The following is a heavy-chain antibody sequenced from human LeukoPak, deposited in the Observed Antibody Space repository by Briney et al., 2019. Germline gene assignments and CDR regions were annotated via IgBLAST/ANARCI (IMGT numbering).Heavy chain of an antibody. V-gene: IGHV3-11*05. Sequence: GGSLRLSCAASGFTFSDYYMSWVRQAPGKGLEWVSYISRTSTFTNYADSVKGRFSISRDNSKNSLSLEMNSLRTEDTAMYYCARESGKFDYWGQGTLVAVSS. J-gene: IGHJ4*02. CDR3: ARESGKFDY. CDR2: ISRTSTFT. CDR1: GFTFSDYY.